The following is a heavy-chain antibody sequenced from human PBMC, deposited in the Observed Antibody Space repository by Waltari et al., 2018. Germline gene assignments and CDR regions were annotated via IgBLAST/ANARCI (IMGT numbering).Heavy chain of an antibody. J-gene: IGHJ6*02. CDR1: GFTFSSYA. CDR2: ISGSGGST. CDR3: ASPWYEVYYYYGMDV. Sequence: EVQLLESGGGLVQPGGSLRLSCAASGFTFSSYAMSWVRQAPGKGLEWVSAISGSGGSTYYADAVKGRFTISRDNSKNTLYLQMNSLRAEDTAVYYCASPWYEVYYYYGMDVWGQGTTVTVSS. V-gene: IGHV3-23*01. D-gene: IGHD6-13*01.